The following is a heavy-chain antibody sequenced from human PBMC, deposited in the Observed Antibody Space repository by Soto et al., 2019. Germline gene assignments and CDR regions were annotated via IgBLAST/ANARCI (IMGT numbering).Heavy chain of an antibody. CDR2: ISAYNGNT. CDR3: ARDFYGNNYYGSLPGKPYNWFDP. D-gene: IGHD3-10*01. CDR1: GYTFTSYG. J-gene: IGHJ5*02. Sequence: GASAEVSCTSSGYTFTSYGISWVRQAPGQGLEWMGWISAYNGNTNYAQKLQGRVTMATDTSTSTAYMELRSLRSDDTAVYYCARDFYGNNYYGSLPGKPYNWFDPWGQGTLVTVSS. V-gene: IGHV1-18*01.